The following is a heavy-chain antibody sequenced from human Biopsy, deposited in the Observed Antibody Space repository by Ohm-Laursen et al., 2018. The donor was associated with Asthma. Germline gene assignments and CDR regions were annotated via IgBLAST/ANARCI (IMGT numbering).Heavy chain of an antibody. CDR2: INPNSGGT. CDR1: GYTFIGCH. V-gene: IGHV1-2*06. Sequence: GASVKVSCKASGYTFIGCHIHWMRQAPGQGLEWMGRINPNSGGTNDAQKFQGRVTMTRDTSISTAYMEVSRLRSDDTAVYYCARGQKSAGDRWFDPWGQGTLVTVSS. D-gene: IGHD6-13*01. J-gene: IGHJ5*02. CDR3: ARGQKSAGDRWFDP.